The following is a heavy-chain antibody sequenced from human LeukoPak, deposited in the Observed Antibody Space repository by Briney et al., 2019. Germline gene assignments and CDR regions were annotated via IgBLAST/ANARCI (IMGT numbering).Heavy chain of an antibody. CDR3: ATSGDAAGFDY. Sequence: ASVKVSCKASGYTFTSYDINWVRQATGQGLEWMGWMNPNSGNTDYAQKFQGRVTMTRNTSISTAYMELSSLRSEDTAVYYCATSGDAAGFDYWGQGTLVTVSS. CDR1: GYTFTSYD. V-gene: IGHV1-8*01. J-gene: IGHJ4*02. CDR2: MNPNSGNT. D-gene: IGHD6-13*01.